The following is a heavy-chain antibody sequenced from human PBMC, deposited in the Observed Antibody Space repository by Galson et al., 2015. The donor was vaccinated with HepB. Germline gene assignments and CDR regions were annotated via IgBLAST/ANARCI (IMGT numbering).Heavy chain of an antibody. CDR3: AKEILEMRVVVGGPFDP. Sequence: SLRLSCAASGFTFSSYAMSWVRQAPGKGLEWVSAISGSGGSTYYADSVKGRFTISRDNSKNTLYLQMNSLRAEDTAVYYCAKEILEMRVVVGGPFDPWGQGTLVTVSS. CDR2: ISGSGGST. J-gene: IGHJ5*02. V-gene: IGHV3-23*01. CDR1: GFTFSSYA. D-gene: IGHD3-22*01.